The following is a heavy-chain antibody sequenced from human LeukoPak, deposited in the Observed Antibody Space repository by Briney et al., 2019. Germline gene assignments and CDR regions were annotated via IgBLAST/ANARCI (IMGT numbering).Heavy chain of an antibody. J-gene: IGHJ6*03. Sequence: GGSLRLSCAASGFTFDDYAMHWGRQAPGKGLEWGSGISWNSGSIGYADSVKGRFTISRGNAKNSLYLQMNSLRAEDTALYYCAKDMRGYSYGIHYYYMDVWGKGTTVTVSS. CDR3: AKDMRGYSYGIHYYYMDV. CDR1: GFTFDDYA. CDR2: ISWNSGSI. V-gene: IGHV3-9*01. D-gene: IGHD5-18*01.